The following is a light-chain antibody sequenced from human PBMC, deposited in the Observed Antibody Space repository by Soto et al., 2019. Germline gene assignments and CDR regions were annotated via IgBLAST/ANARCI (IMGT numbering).Light chain of an antibody. CDR3: SSYTSGSTRVV. Sequence: QLVLTQPASVSGSPGQSITISCTGTSSDVGGYNYVSWYQQHPGKAPKVMIYDVSKRPSGISNRFSGSKSDNTASLTISGLQVEDEADYYCSSYTSGSTRVVFGGGTKVTVL. V-gene: IGLV2-14*03. J-gene: IGLJ2*01. CDR2: DVS. CDR1: SSDVGGYNY.